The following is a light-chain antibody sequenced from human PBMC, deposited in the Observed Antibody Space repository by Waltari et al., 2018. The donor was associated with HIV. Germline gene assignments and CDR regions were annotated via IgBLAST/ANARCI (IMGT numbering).Light chain of an antibody. V-gene: IGLV2-11*03. CDR1: SSDVGGHTY. Sequence: RSVTISCTGTSSDVGGHTYVSWFQQHPGKGPKLLLYDVNKRSPGVPVRFSGSKSGNTASLTISGLQTEDEADYFCCSYTGSSSYNYVFGTGTKVTVL. J-gene: IGLJ1*01. CDR2: DVN. CDR3: CSYTGSSSYNYV.